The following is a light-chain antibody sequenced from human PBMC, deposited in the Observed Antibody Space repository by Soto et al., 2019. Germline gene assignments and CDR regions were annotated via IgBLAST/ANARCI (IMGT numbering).Light chain of an antibody. Sequence: QSALTQPASVSGSPGQSITISCTGTSSDVGGYNYVSWYQQHPGKAPKLMIYEVSNRPPGVSNRFSGSQSCNTASLTISGLQAEDEDDCYCSSYTSSSTFYVFGTGTKLTVL. CDR1: SSDVGGYNY. V-gene: IGLV2-14*01. J-gene: IGLJ1*01. CDR2: EVS. CDR3: SSYTSSSTFYV.